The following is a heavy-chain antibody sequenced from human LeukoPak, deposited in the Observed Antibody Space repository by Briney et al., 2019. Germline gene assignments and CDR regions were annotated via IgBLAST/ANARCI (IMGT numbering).Heavy chain of an antibody. Sequence: GRSLRLSCAASGFTFSSYGMHWVRQAPGKGLEWVAVMSYDGSNKYYADSVKGRFTISRDNSKNTLYLQMNSLRAEDTAVYYCAKDGYTSAVTSHFDYWGQGTLVTVSS. D-gene: IGHD6-19*01. CDR1: GFTFSSYG. J-gene: IGHJ4*02. CDR2: MSYDGSNK. V-gene: IGHV3-30*18. CDR3: AKDGYTSAVTSHFDY.